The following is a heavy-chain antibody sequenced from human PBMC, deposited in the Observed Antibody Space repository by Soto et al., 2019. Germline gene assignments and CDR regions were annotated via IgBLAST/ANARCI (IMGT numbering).Heavy chain of an antibody. CDR1: GFTFRSYA. CDR2: ISGSGIST. J-gene: IGHJ2*01. CDR3: AKEPVGPDWYFEL. Sequence: DVQLLESGGGLVQPGGSLRLSCAASGFTFRSYAMSWVRQAPGKGLEWVSGISGSGISTHYADSVKGRFTVSRDNSKNTLYLQMNGLRAEDTAVYNCAKEPVGPDWYFELWGRGTLVTVSS. V-gene: IGHV3-23*01.